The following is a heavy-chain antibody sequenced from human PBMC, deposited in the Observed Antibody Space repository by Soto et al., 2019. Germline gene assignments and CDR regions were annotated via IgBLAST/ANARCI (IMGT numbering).Heavy chain of an antibody. D-gene: IGHD3-3*01. J-gene: IGHJ3*02. Sequence: QLHLVQSGAVVKKPGASVTVSCSASGYPVTAYYMHWVRQAPGRGLEWMGGINPATGAAKYTQTFPGRGTMTREPSTRKVFLELSGLTSEGTAVFYCARGGGVGVAGSAAFDMWGQGTLVTVSS. CDR2: INPATGAA. V-gene: IGHV1-2*02. CDR3: ARGGGVGVAGSAAFDM. CDR1: GYPVTAYY.